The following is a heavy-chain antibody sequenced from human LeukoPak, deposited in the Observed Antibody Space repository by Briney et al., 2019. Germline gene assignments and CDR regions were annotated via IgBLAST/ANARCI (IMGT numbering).Heavy chain of an antibody. CDR1: GFTFSNYA. D-gene: IGHD3-10*01. CDR2: ISGSGGIT. V-gene: IGHV3-23*01. J-gene: IGHJ5*02. CDR3: AKEWDGSGTRLGWFDP. Sequence: GGSLRLSCAASGFTFSNYALSWVRQPPGKGLEWVSAISGSGGITYYADSVKGRFTISRDNSKNMWSLQLNSLRAEDTAVYYCAKEWDGSGTRLGWFDPWGQGTLVTVSS.